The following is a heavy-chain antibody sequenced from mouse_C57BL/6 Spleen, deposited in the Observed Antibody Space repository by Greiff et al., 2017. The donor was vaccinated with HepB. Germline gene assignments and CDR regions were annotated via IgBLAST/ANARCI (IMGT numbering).Heavy chain of an antibody. D-gene: IGHD2-1*01. CDR2: IYPGSGST. CDR1: GYTFTSYW. V-gene: IGHV1-55*01. CDR3: ARWSAKGNYLYYFDY. Sequence: QVQLQQPGAELVKPGASVKMSCKASGYTFTSYWITWVKQRPGQGLEWIGDIYPGSGSTNYNEKFKSKATLTVDTSSSTAYMQLSSLTSEDSAVYYCARWSAKGNYLYYFDYWGQGTTLTVSS. J-gene: IGHJ2*01.